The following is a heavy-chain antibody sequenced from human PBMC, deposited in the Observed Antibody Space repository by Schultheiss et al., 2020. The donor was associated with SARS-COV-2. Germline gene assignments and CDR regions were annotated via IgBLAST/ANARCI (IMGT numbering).Heavy chain of an antibody. Sequence: GGSLRLSCAASGFTVSSNYMSWVRQAPGKGLEWVAVISYDGSNKYYADSVKGRFTISRDNAKNSLYLQMNSLRAEDTAVYYCARGQWELLHGYYYGMDVWGQGTTVTVSS. D-gene: IGHD1-26*01. V-gene: IGHV3-30*03. CDR1: GFTVSSNY. CDR3: ARGQWELLHGYYYGMDV. J-gene: IGHJ6*02. CDR2: ISYDGSNK.